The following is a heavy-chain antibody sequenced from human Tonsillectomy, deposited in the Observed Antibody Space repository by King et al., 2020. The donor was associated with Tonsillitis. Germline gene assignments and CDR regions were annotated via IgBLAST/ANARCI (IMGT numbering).Heavy chain of an antibody. J-gene: IGHJ4*02. V-gene: IGHV3-15*01. Sequence: VQLVESGGGLVKPGGSLRLSCAASGFTFSNAWMSWVRQAPGKGLEWVGRIKRKTDGGTTDHAAPVKGRFTISRDDSKNTRYLQMNSLKTEDTAVYYCTTVGYYGSGSLDYWGQGTLVTVSS. CDR2: IKRKTDGGTT. D-gene: IGHD3-10*01. CDR1: GFTFSNAW. CDR3: TTVGYYGSGSLDY.